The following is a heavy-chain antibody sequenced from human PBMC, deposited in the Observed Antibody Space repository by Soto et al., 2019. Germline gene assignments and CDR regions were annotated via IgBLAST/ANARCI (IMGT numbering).Heavy chain of an antibody. V-gene: IGHV4-30-4*01. Sequence: QVQLQESGPGLVKPSQTLSLTCTVSGGSISGGVYYWSWIHQPPGKGLEWIGYIFDSGSTYYNPSLKSRVTISVDTSKNQCSLRLSSVTAADTAVYYCAREIIPLTTDWYFDLWGRGTLVTVSS. CDR1: GGSISGGVYY. J-gene: IGHJ2*01. CDR2: IFDSGST. CDR3: AREIIPLTTDWYFDL. D-gene: IGHD4-17*01.